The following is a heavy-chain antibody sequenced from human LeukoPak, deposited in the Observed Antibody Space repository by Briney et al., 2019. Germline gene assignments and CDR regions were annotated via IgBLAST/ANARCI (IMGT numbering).Heavy chain of an antibody. Sequence: GGSLRLSCAASGFTFSDYYMSWIRQAPGKGLEWISYITSSSSDTNYADSVKGRFTISRDNAKKSLYLQMNSLRAEDTAVYYCARDYDTLTGYFRGGFDYWGQGTLVTVSS. D-gene: IGHD3-9*01. CDR2: ITSSSSDT. V-gene: IGHV3-11*05. J-gene: IGHJ4*02. CDR1: GFTFSDYY. CDR3: ARDYDTLTGYFRGGFDY.